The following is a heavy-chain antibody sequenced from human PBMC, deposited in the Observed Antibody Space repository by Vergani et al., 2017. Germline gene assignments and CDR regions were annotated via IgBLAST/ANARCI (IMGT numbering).Heavy chain of an antibody. Sequence: QVQLQESGPGLVKPSETLSLTCTVSGDSVISTDYHWGWIRKPPGRGLQWIGHIFQSGSPDYNASLKRRVNISLDKSKNHFSLGLSSVTAAATAVYYCLRRNNVVRETDYFDYWGQGILVTVSS. D-gene: IGHD3-10*01. CDR2: IFQSGSP. J-gene: IGHJ4*02. CDR3: LRRNNVVRETDYFDY. CDR1: GDSVISTDYH. V-gene: IGHV4-61*05.